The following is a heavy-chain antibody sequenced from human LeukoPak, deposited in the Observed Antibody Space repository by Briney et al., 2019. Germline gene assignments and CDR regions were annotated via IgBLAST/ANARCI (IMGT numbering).Heavy chain of an antibody. V-gene: IGHV3-23*01. Sequence: GGSLRPSCAASGFTFSSYAMSWVRQAPGKGPEWVSAISGNAGSTYYADSVKGRFTISRDNSKNTLYLQMNSLRAEDTAIYYCAKDQNMVATAPSDCWGQGTLVTVSS. CDR3: AKDQNMVATAPSDC. J-gene: IGHJ4*02. D-gene: IGHD5-12*01. CDR2: ISGNAGST. CDR1: GFTFSSYA.